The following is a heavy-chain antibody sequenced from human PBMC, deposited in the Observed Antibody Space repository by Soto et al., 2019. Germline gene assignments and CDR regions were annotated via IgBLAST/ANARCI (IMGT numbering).Heavy chain of an antibody. CDR2: IYPGDNET. J-gene: IGHJ4*02. CDR1: GYTFSNFW. V-gene: IGHV5-51*01. D-gene: IGHD6-13*01. Sequence: GESLKISCQCSGYTFSNFWIGWVRQLPGQRLEWMGIIYPGDNETRYGPSFLGKVTISAETSINTAYLQWSSLEASDSAFYFCARSPRSSPYFDFWGQGALVTVSS. CDR3: ARSPRSSPYFDF.